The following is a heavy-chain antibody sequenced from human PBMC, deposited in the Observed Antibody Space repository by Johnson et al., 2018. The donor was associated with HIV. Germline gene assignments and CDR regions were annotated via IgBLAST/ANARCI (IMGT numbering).Heavy chain of an antibody. CDR1: GFTVSSNY. CDR3: ARACRDGYTCDVYDV. D-gene: IGHD5-24*01. CDR2: ISSSGSTI. J-gene: IGHJ3*01. Sequence: QVQVVESGGGLVQPGESLRLSCAASGFTVSSNYMSWIRQAPGKGLEWVSYISSSGSTIYYADSVKGRFTISRDNAKNSLYLQMNSLRAEDTAVYYCARACRDGYTCDVYDVWGQGTMVTVSS. V-gene: IGHV3-11*04.